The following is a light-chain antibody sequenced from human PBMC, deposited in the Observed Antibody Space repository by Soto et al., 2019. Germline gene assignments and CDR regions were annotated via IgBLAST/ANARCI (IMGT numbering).Light chain of an antibody. V-gene: IGLV1-40*01. CDR2: DNN. CDR3: QSYDSSLSGYYV. J-gene: IGLJ1*01. CDR1: SSNIGAGYD. Sequence: QSVLTQPPSVSGAPGQRVTISCTGSSSNIGAGYDVHWYQQLPGTAPKVLIYDNNNRPSGVPDRISGSKSGTSASLAITGLQAEDEADYYCQSYDSSLSGYYVFGTGTKVTVL.